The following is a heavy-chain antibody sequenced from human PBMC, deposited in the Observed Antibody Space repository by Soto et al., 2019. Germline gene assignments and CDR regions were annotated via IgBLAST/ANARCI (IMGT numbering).Heavy chain of an antibody. J-gene: IGHJ4*02. CDR2: IYYSGST. CDR1: GGSISSGGYY. Sequence: SETLSLTCTVSGGSISSGGYYWSWIRQHPGKGLEWIGYIYYSGSTYYNPSLKSRVTISVDTSKNQFSLKLSSVTAADAAVYYCARVPGSNLYYSDYWGQGTLVTVSS. CDR3: ARVPGSNLYYSDY. V-gene: IGHV4-31*03.